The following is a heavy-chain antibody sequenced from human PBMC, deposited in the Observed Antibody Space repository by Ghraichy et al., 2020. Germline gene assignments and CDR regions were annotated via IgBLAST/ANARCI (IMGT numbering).Heavy chain of an antibody. CDR3: ARDRYCYDSSGYSDHDALVI. CDR1: GGSISSNY. J-gene: IGHJ3*02. CDR2: IYYSEST. V-gene: IGHV4-59*01. Sequence: SETLSLTCTVSGGSISSNYCNWIWQPQRQGLEWNGNIYYSESTNYNHNLKSRVTISVDTSKNKFSLKLSSVTAADAAVYYCARDRYCYDSSGYSDHDALVIGGQGTRVIVSA. D-gene: IGHD3-22*01.